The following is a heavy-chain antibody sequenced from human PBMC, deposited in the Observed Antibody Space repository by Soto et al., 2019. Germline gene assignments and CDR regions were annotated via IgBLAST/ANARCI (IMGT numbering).Heavy chain of an antibody. Sequence: VKVSCKASGFTLTTSAVPWVRQARGQSLEWGGWIVVGSGNTNYAQKFQGRVTLTRDMATSKAYMALSRLRSEDTAVFYCAAVPYYDFLTGYYRLDYWGQGTMVTVSP. CDR3: AAVPYYDFLTGYYRLDY. CDR2: IVVGSGNT. V-gene: IGHV1-58*01. J-gene: IGHJ4*02. D-gene: IGHD3-9*01. CDR1: GFTLTTSA.